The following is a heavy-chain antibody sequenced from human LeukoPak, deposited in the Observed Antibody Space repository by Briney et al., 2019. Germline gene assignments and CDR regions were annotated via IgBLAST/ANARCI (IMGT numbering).Heavy chain of an antibody. CDR1: GFTFTNAW. D-gene: IGHD3-10*01. J-gene: IGHJ4*02. CDR3: TTDLGTYYHGSQRLIPIDY. CDR2: IKSKTDGETT. V-gene: IGHV3-15*01. Sequence: GGSLRLSCVDSGFTFTNAWMSWVRQAPGKGLEWIGRIKSKTDGETTNYAEPVRGRFTISRDASKTAVYLQMNSLKIEDTAVYYCTTDLGTYYHGSQRLIPIDYWGQGTLVTVSS.